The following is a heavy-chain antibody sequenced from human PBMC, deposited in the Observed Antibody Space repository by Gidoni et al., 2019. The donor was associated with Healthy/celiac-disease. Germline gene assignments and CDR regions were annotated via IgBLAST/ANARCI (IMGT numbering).Heavy chain of an antibody. J-gene: IGHJ4*02. CDR3: AREPYDFWTRVIVGIDY. CDR1: GFTFSSSG. Sequence: QVQLVESGGGVVQPGRALRPSLAASGFTFSSSGMHWVRQAPGKGLEWVAVIWYDGSNKYYADSVKGRFTISRDNSKHTLYLQMNSLRAEDTAVYYCAREPYDFWTRVIVGIDYWGQGTLVTVSS. CDR2: IWYDGSNK. V-gene: IGHV3-33*01. D-gene: IGHD3-3*01.